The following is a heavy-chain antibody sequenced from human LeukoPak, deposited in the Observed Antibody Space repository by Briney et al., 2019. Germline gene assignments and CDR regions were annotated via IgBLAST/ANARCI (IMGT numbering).Heavy chain of an antibody. CDR3: ARGPGYSSSWYGTFGYYFDY. CDR1: GGSISSGGYY. Sequence: SQTLSLTCTVSGGSISSGGYYWSWIRQHPGKGLEWIGYIYYSGSTYYNPSLKSRVTISVDTSKNQFSLKLSSVTAADTAVYYCARGPGYSSSWYGTFGYYFDYWGQGTLVTVSS. J-gene: IGHJ4*02. D-gene: IGHD6-13*01. V-gene: IGHV4-31*03. CDR2: IYYSGST.